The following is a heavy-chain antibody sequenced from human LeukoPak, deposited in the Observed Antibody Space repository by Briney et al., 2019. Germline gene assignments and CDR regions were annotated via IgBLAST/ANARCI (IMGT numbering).Heavy chain of an antibody. D-gene: IGHD2-15*01. CDR1: GYSFTSRY. V-gene: IGHV1-46*01. Sequence: ASVKVSCKASGYSFTSRYMHWVRQAPGQGLEWMGIINPSGDSASYAQKFQGRVTMTRDTSTSTVYMELSSLRSEDTAVYYCARGGSRNCDYWGQGTLVTVPS. J-gene: IGHJ4*02. CDR3: ARGGSRNCDY. CDR2: INPSGDSA.